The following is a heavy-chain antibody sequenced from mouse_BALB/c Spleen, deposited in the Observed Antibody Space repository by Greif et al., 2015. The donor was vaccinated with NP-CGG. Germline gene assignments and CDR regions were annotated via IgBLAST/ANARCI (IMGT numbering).Heavy chain of an antibody. D-gene: IGHD4-1*01. J-gene: IGHJ4*01. V-gene: IGHV1-84*02. CDR3: ARRTGTEAMDY. CDR1: GYTFTDYY. Sequence: QVQLQQSGPELVKPGASVKISCKASGYTFTDYYINWVKQKPGQGLEWIGWIYPGSGNTKYNEKFKGKATLTVDTSSSTAYMQLSSLTSEDTAVYLCARRTGTEAMDYWGQGTSVTVSS. CDR2: IYPGSGNT.